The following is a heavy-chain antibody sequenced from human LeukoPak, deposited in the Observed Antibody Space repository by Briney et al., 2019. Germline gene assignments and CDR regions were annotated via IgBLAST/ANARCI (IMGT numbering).Heavy chain of an antibody. D-gene: IGHD2/OR15-2a*01. CDR1: GGSFSGYY. J-gene: IGHJ5*02. CDR2: INHSGST. Sequence: SETLSLTCAVYGGSFSGYYWSWIRQPPGKGLEWIGEINHSGSTNYNPSLKSRVTISVDTSKNQFSLKLSSVTAADTAVYYCARPVSYFHGWFDPWGQGTLVTVSS. V-gene: IGHV4-34*01. CDR3: ARPVSYFHGWFDP.